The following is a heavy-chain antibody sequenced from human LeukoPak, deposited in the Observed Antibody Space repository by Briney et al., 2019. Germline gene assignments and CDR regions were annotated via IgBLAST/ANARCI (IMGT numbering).Heavy chain of an antibody. J-gene: IGHJ4*02. CDR2: IIPIFGTA. V-gene: IGHV1-69*06. CDR3: ARDSGNYWYFDY. Sequence: VASVKVSCKASGGTFSIYAINWVRQAPGQGLEWMGGIIPIFGTANYAQKFQGRVTITADKSTSTAYMELSSLRSEDTAVYYCARDSGNYWYFDYWGQGTLVTVSS. CDR1: GGTFSIYA. D-gene: IGHD1-26*01.